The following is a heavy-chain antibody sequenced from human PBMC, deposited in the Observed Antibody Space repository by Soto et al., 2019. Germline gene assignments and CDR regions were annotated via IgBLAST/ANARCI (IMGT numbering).Heavy chain of an antibody. CDR1: GLTLSNVW. D-gene: IGHD4-17*01. J-gene: IGHJ4*02. V-gene: IGHV3-15*07. Sequence: PGGSLRLSCVVSGLTLSNVWMNWVRQAPGKGLEWVGRIKSKTAGGTTDYAAPVKGRFTISRDDSENTLFLHMNSLKTEDTAVYYCSYGANQYFDYWGQGALVTAPQ. CDR2: IKSKTAGGTT. CDR3: SYGANQYFDY.